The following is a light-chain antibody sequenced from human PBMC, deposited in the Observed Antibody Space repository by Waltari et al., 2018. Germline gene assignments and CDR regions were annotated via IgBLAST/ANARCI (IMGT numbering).Light chain of an antibody. CDR2: KAS. CDR1: QSINDF. V-gene: IGKV1-5*03. J-gene: IGKJ1*01. Sequence: DIQMTQSPSTLSASVGDRVTITCRASQSINDFLAWYQQKPGKVPKLLISKASNLNSGVPSRFSGSGSGTEFTLTISGLQPDDFATYYYQQYNHYWTCGQGTKVEIK. CDR3: QQYNHYWT.